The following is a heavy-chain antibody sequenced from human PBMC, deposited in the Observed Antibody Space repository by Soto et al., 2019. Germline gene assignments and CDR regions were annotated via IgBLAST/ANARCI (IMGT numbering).Heavy chain of an antibody. CDR1: GGSISSYY. D-gene: IGHD1-7*01. Sequence: PSETLSLTCTVSGGSISSYYWSWIRQPPGKGLEWIGYIYYSGSTNYNPSLKSRVTISVDTSKNQFSLKLSSVTAADTAVYYCARYKPGKTTTYFDYWGQXTLVTVSS. CDR3: ARYKPGKTTTYFDY. V-gene: IGHV4-59*08. J-gene: IGHJ4*02. CDR2: IYYSGST.